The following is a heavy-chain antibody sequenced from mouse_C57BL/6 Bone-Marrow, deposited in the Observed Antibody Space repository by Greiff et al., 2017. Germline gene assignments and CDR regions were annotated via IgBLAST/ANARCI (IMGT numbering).Heavy chain of an antibody. V-gene: IGHV1-54*01. CDR1: GYAFTNYL. CDR3: ARDDYALAMDY. D-gene: IGHD2-4*01. J-gene: IGHJ4*01. CDR2: INPGSGGT. Sequence: VQLQQSGAELVRPGTSVKMSCKASGYAFTNYLIEWVKQRPGQGLEWIGVINPGSGGTNYNEKFKGKATLTADKSSSTAYMQLSSLTSEDSAVYFCARDDYALAMDYWGQGTSVTVSS.